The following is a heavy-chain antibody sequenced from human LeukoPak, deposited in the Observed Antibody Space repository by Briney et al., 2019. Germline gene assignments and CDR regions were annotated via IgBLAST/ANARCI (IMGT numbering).Heavy chain of an antibody. J-gene: IGHJ4*02. CDR1: GFTFDDYA. Sequence: GGSLRLSCAASGFTFDDYAMHWVRHAPGKGLEWVSGISWNSGSIGYADSVKGRFTISRDNAKNSLYLQMNSLRAEDAALYYCAKDIRGRSHWGQGTLVTVSS. D-gene: IGHD3-16*01. CDR3: AKDIRGRSH. V-gene: IGHV3-9*01. CDR2: ISWNSGSI.